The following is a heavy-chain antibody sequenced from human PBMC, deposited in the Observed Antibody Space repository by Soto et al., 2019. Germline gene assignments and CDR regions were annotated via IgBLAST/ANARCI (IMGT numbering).Heavy chain of an antibody. CDR2: ISYDGSNK. D-gene: IGHD5-12*01. J-gene: IGHJ4*02. Sequence: GGSLRLSCAASGFTFSSYGMHWVRQAPGKGLEWVAVISYDGSNKYYADSVKGRFTISRDNSKNTLYLQMNSLRAEDTAVYYCAKEGSRGYDLFSGYFDYWGQGTLVTVSS. V-gene: IGHV3-30*18. CDR3: AKEGSRGYDLFSGYFDY. CDR1: GFTFSSYG.